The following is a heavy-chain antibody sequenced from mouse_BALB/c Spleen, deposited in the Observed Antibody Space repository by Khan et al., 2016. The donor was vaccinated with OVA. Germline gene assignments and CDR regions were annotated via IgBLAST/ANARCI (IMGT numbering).Heavy chain of an antibody. CDR2: ISTGGGST. J-gene: IGHJ2*01. CDR1: GFAFSSYD. V-gene: IGHV5-12-1*01. Sequence: EVELVESGGGLVKPGGSLKLSCAASGFAFSSYDMSWVRQTPEKRLEWVAFISTGGGSTYYPDTVKGRFTISRDTAKNTLYLQMSSLKSEDTAMYYCAAPHYYGSNYCFDYWGQGTTLTVSS. D-gene: IGHD1-1*01. CDR3: AAPHYYGSNYCFDY.